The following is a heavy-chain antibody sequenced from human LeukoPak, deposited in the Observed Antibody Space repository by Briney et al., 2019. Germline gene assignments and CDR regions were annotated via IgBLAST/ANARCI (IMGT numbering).Heavy chain of an antibody. CDR2: IYHSGST. D-gene: IGHD3-22*01. CDR1: HYPISSNYY. Sequence: SETLSLTCTVSHYPISSNYYWGWIRQPPGKGLEWIGSIYHSGSTYYNPSLKSRVTISVDTSKNQFSLKLTSVTAADSAVYYCARSSVYMSYWGQGTLVTVSS. CDR3: ARSSVYMSY. J-gene: IGHJ4*02. V-gene: IGHV4-38-2*02.